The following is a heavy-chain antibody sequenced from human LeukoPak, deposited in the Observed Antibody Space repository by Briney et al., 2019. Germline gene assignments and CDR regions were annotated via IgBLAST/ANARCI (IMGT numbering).Heavy chain of an antibody. Sequence: GASVTVSCKASGYTFKKNAMNWVRQAPGQGLEWMGWINTKTGNATYAQGFTGRFVFSLDSSVSTAYLQIYSLKPEDTAVYYCARLGGYCSGDACLYWFDPWGQGTQVTVSS. CDR1: GYTFKKNA. J-gene: IGHJ5*02. D-gene: IGHD2-15*01. CDR3: ARLGGYCSGDACLYWFDP. CDR2: INTKTGNA. V-gene: IGHV7-4-1*01.